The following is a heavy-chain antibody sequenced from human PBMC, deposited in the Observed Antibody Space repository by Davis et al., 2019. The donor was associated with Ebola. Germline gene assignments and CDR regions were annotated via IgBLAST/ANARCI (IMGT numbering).Heavy chain of an antibody. Sequence: GESLKISCAASGFTFSTYWMSWVRQAPGKGLEWVANIKEDGSERYYVDSVKGRFTISRDNAKNSLYLQMNSLRAEDTAVYYCARKPIIAVAGTFWFDPWGQGTLVTVSS. CDR1: GFTFSTYW. D-gene: IGHD6-19*01. J-gene: IGHJ5*02. CDR3: ARKPIIAVAGTFWFDP. CDR2: IKEDGSER. V-gene: IGHV3-7*01.